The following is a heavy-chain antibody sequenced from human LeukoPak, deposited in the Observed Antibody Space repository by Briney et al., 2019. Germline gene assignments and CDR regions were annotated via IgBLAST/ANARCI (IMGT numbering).Heavy chain of an antibody. CDR3: ASGYYGQFEY. CDR2: ISGGSATI. D-gene: IGHD3-10*01. Sequence: GGSLRLSCAATGFTFSSHSMNWVRQAPGKGLEWVSYISGGSATIYYADSVKGRFTISRDNAKNSLYLQMSGLRDEDTAVYYCASGYYGQFEYWRRGTLVTVSS. CDR1: GFTFSSHS. V-gene: IGHV3-48*02. J-gene: IGHJ4*02.